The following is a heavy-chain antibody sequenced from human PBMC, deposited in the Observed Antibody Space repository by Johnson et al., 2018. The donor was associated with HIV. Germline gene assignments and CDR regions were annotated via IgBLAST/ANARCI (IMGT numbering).Heavy chain of an antibody. V-gene: IGHV3-66*01. J-gene: IGHJ3*02. CDR1: GFTFDDYG. D-gene: IGHD5-18*01. CDR2: IYSGDTT. Sequence: VQLVESGGGLVQPGGSLRLSCAASGFTFDDYGMSWVRQAPGKGLEWVSGIYSGDTTYYADSVKGRFTISRDNSKNTLYLQMNSLRAEDTAVYYCARAYSYGAFDIWGLGTKVTVSS. CDR3: ARAYSYGAFDI.